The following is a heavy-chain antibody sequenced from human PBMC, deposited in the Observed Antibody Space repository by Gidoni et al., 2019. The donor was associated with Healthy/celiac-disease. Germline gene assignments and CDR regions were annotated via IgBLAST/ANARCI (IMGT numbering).Heavy chain of an antibody. Sequence: QVQLHESCPGVGKPSQTLSLTCTVPGGSISSGGYYWSWIRQHPGKGLAWIGYIYYSGSTYYIPTLKSRVTISVDTSKNQFSLKLSSVTAADTAVYYCARDQVGAARHWYFELWGRGTLVTVSS. J-gene: IGHJ2*01. CDR1: GGSISSGGYY. D-gene: IGHD1-26*01. V-gene: IGHV4-31*03. CDR3: ARDQVGAARHWYFEL. CDR2: IYYSGST.